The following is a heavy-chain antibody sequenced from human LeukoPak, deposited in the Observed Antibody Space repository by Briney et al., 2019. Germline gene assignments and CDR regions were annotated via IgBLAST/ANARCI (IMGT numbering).Heavy chain of an antibody. D-gene: IGHD6-19*01. CDR1: GFAPSKDW. V-gene: IGHV3-74*01. CDR3: ASFGQQWLESY. Sequence: GGSLRLSCVASGFAPSKDWMHWVRQVPGEGLEWVSRISTDGRTTGYADSVKGRSTISRDNAKNTLFLEMNNLKVEDTAVYYCASFGQQWLESYWGLGTLVTVSS. CDR2: ISTDGRTT. J-gene: IGHJ4*02.